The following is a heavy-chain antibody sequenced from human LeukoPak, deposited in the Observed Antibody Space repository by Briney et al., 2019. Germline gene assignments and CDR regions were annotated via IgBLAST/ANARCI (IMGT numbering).Heavy chain of an antibody. V-gene: IGHV3-23*01. CDR3: ANGSPPTIFGVVAMGY. CDR1: GFTFDDYG. J-gene: IGHJ4*02. Sequence: PGGSLRLSCAASGFTFDDYGMSWVRQAPGKGLEWVSAISGSGSTYYADSVKGRFTISRDNSKSTLYLQMNSLRAEDTAVYYCANGSPPTIFGVVAMGYWGQGTLVTVSS. CDR2: ISGSGST. D-gene: IGHD3-3*01.